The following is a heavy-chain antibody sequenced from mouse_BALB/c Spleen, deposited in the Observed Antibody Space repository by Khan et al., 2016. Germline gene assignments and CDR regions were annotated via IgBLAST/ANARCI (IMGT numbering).Heavy chain of an antibody. CDR1: GYSFTNYG. V-gene: IGHV9-3*02. D-gene: IGHD2-4*01. CDR3: ARWGYDYAWFAY. J-gene: IGHJ3*01. CDR2: IDTNTGEP. Sequence: QIQLVQSGPELKKPGETVKISCKASGYSFTNYGMNWVKQAPEKGLKWMGWIDTNTGEPTYAEEFKGRFAFSLETSAITAYLQINNLKNDDTATYFCARWGYDYAWFAYWGQGTLVTVSA.